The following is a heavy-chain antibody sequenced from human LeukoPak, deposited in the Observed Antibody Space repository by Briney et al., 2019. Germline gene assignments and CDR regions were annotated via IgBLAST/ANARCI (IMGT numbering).Heavy chain of an antibody. Sequence: GESLKISCKGSGYSFTSYWIGWVRQMPGKGLEWMGIIYPGDSDTRYSPSLQGQVTISADKSTSTAYLQWSSLKASDTAMYYCARLSDCTNGVCYQFDYWGQGTLVTVSS. V-gene: IGHV5-51*01. CDR1: GYSFTSYW. CDR2: IYPGDSDT. CDR3: ARLSDCTNGVCYQFDY. D-gene: IGHD2-8*01. J-gene: IGHJ4*02.